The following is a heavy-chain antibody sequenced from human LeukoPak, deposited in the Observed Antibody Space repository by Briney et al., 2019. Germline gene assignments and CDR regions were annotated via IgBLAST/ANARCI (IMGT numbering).Heavy chain of an antibody. CDR2: IYYSGST. D-gene: IGHD3-16*01. CDR1: GGSISSSSYY. V-gene: IGHV4-61*01. J-gene: IGHJ6*03. CDR3: ARSREIDYDYVWGSSPGYYYYMDV. Sequence: PSETLSLTCTVSGGSISSSSYYWSWIRQPPGKGLEWIGYIYYSGSTNYNPSLKSRVTISVDTSKNQFSLKLSSVTAADTAVYYCARSREIDYDYVWGSSPGYYYYMDVWGKGTTVTISS.